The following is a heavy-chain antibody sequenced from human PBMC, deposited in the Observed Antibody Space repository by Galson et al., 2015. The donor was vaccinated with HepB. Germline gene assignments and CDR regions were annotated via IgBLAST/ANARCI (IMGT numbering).Heavy chain of an antibody. CDR2: ISGSGGST. CDR1: GFTFSSYS. V-gene: IGHV3-23*01. CDR3: ARVRGGYDFDY. Sequence: SLRLSCAASGFTFSSYSMNWVRQAPGKGLEWVSSISGSGGSTYYADSVKGRFTISRDNSKNTLYLQMNSLRAEDTAVYYCARVRGGYDFDYWGQGTLVTVSS. D-gene: IGHD5-12*01. J-gene: IGHJ4*02.